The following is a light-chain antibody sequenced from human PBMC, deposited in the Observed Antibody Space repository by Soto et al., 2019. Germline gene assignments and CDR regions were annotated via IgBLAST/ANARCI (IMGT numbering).Light chain of an antibody. CDR1: QSILYSSNNKNY. V-gene: IGKV4-1*01. CDR2: WAS. CDR3: QQYYTTPFT. J-gene: IGKJ3*01. Sequence: DIVMTQSPDSLAVSPGERATISCKSSQSILYSSNNKNYLAWYQLKPGQPPELLIYWASTRESGVPDRFSGSGSGTDFTLTISSLQAEDVAVYFCQQYYTTPFTFGPGTKVDIK.